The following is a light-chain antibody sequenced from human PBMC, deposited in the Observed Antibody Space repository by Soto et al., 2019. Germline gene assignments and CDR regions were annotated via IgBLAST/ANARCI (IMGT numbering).Light chain of an antibody. V-gene: IGKV1-8*01. CDR2: AAS. J-gene: IGKJ4*01. Sequence: AILMTQSPSSLSATTGDRVTITCRASQGIRSYLAWYQQKPGQAPHLLIYAASTLQGGVPSSFSGRGSGTDFTHTISCLQSEDVATYSCQQHYSYPRTFGGGTKVELK. CDR3: QQHYSYPRT. CDR1: QGIRSY.